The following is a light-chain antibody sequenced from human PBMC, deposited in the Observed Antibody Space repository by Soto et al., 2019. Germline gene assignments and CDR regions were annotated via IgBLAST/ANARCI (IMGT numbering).Light chain of an antibody. CDR1: QNIYTW. J-gene: IGKJ1*01. Sequence: DYQVTQSPSTLSLPVLDIVTITCRASQNIYTWLAWYQQKPGKAPKLLTYKASSLESGVPSRFSGSGSGTEFTLTISSLKPDDFETYYCKQYNSYWKFGKGHKV. CDR3: KQYNSYWK. CDR2: KAS. V-gene: IGKV1-5*03.